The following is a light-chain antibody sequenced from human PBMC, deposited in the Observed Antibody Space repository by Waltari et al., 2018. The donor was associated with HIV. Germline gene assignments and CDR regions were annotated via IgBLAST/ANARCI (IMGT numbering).Light chain of an antibody. CDR1: QSVRTY. J-gene: IGKJ4*01. CDR2: DAS. Sequence: SPGERATLSCRASQSVRTYLAWYQQKPGQAPRLLIYDASNRATGIPARFSGSGSGTDFTLTISSLEPEDFAVYYCQQRSKWLTFGGGTKVEIK. CDR3: QQRSKWLT. V-gene: IGKV3-11*01.